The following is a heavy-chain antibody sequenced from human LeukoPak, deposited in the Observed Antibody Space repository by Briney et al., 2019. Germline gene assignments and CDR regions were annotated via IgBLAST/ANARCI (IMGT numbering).Heavy chain of an antibody. CDR2: IYYSVSGGGT. D-gene: IGHD4-17*01. Sequence: NPSETLSLTCTVSGGSINNYYWNWTRQPPGKGLELIGYIYYSVSGGGTNYNPSLKSRVTISADTSKNQFSLKLSSVTAADTAVYYCARGGTMTTVPLWGQGTLVTVSS. CDR3: ARGGTMTTVPL. V-gene: IGHV4-59*08. CDR1: GGSINNYY. J-gene: IGHJ4*02.